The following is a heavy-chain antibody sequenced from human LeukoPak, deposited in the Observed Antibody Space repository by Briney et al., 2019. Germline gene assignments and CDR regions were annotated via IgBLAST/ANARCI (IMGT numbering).Heavy chain of an antibody. V-gene: IGHV4-61*02. CDR3: ARDRVGAAAGTFDY. CDR2: IYTSGSA. Sequence: SETLSLTCTVSGGSISSGSYYWSWIRQPAGKGLEWIGRIYTSGSANYNPSLKSRVTISVDTSKNQFSLKLSSVTAADKGVYYCARDRVGAAAGTFDYWGQGTLVTVSS. CDR1: GGSISSGSYY. D-gene: IGHD6-13*01. J-gene: IGHJ4*02.